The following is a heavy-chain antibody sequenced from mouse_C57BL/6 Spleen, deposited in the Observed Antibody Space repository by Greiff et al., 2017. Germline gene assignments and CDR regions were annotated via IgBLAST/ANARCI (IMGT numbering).Heavy chain of an antibody. J-gene: IGHJ4*01. V-gene: IGHV1-85*01. D-gene: IGHD2-4*01. CDR1: GYTFTSYD. CDR3: ARRSMMTTSYYYAMDY. Sequence: QVQLQQSGPELVKPGASVKLSCKASGYTFTSYDINWVKQRPGQGLEWIGWIYPRDGSTKYNEKFKGKATLTVDTSSSTAYMELHSLTSEDSAVYFCARRSMMTTSYYYAMDYWGQGTSVTVSS. CDR2: IYPRDGST.